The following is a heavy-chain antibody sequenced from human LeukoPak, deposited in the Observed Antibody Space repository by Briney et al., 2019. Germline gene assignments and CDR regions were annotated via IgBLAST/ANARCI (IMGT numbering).Heavy chain of an antibody. D-gene: IGHD3-10*01. CDR1: GYTFTSYS. V-gene: IGHV1-18*01. CDR3: ARNSLIATPYYFDY. Sequence: ASVKVSCKASGYTFTSYSINWVRQAPGQGLEWMGWIGAYNGNTNYAQKLQDRVTMTTDTSTSTAYMEVRSLRSDDTAVYYCARNSLIATPYYFDYWGQGTLVTVSS. J-gene: IGHJ4*02. CDR2: IGAYNGNT.